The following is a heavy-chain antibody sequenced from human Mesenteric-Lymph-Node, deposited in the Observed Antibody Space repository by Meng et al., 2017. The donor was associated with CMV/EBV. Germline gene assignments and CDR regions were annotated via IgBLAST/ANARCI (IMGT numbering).Heavy chain of an antibody. D-gene: IGHD3/OR15-3a*01. CDR1: GFIFSSYW. CDR2: IKLDGSEQ. Sequence: SCAASGFIFSSYWMTWVRQAPGKGLEWVANIKLDGSEQYYGDSVKGRFTISRDNAKNSLYLEMNSLRVEDTAVYYCARTWTRDAFDIWGQGTMVTVSS. J-gene: IGHJ3*02. CDR3: ARTWTRDAFDI. V-gene: IGHV3-7*04.